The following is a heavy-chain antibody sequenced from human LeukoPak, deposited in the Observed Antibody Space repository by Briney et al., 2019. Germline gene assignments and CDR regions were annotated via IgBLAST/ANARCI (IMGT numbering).Heavy chain of an antibody. CDR1: GFTFSSYA. CDR2: ISGSGGST. V-gene: IGHV3-23*01. Sequence: GGSLRLSCAASGFTFSSYAMSWVRQAPGKGPEWVSAISGSGGSTHYADSVKGRFTISRDNSKNTLYLQMNSLRAEDTAVYYCAKDLGSGTADFDYWGQGTLVTVSS. CDR3: AKDLGSGTADFDY. D-gene: IGHD2-15*01. J-gene: IGHJ4*02.